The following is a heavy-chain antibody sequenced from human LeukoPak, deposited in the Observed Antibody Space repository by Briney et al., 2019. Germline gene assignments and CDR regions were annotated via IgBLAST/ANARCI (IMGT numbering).Heavy chain of an antibody. V-gene: IGHV6-1*01. CDR3: AREGSDGYLFDY. CDR2: TYHRSKWYN. Sequence: SQTLSLTCAISGDSVSSNSATWDWIRQSPSRGLEWLGGTYHRSKWYNDYAVSVKTRVTINPDTSKNQFSLQLNSVTPEDTAVYYCAREGSDGYLFDYWGQGSLVIVSS. J-gene: IGHJ4*02. CDR1: GDSVSSNSAT. D-gene: IGHD3-16*01.